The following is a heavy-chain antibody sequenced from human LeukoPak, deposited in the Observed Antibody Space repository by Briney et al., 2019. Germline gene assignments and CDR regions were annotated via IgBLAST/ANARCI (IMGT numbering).Heavy chain of an antibody. CDR1: GYSFNNYW. CDR2: IYPGGSET. V-gene: IGHV5-51*01. J-gene: IGHJ4*02. CDR3: ARASRDGYNQNFDH. Sequence: GESLKISCKGLGYSFNNYWNAWVRQRPGKGLEWMGIIYPGGSETRYDPSFQGQVTISADSSTSTAYLQWSSLRASGTAMYYCARASRDGYNQNFDHWGQGTLVTVSS. D-gene: IGHD5-24*01.